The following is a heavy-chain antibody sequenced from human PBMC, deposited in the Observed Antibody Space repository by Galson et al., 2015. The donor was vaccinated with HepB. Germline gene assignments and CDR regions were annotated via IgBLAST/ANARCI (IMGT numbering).Heavy chain of an antibody. CDR2: ITNSGGRR. Sequence: SLRLSCAASGFTFSDYYMNWVRQAPGKGLEWVSGITNSGGRRYYAEPGKGRFTISRDNSKNTVFLQMSSLRAEDTAIYYCAKGAYMSSYSLYGMDAWGQGTTVIVSS. CDR3: AKGAYMSSYSLYGMDA. J-gene: IGHJ6*02. V-gene: IGHV3-23*01. CDR1: GFTFSDYY. D-gene: IGHD6-6*01.